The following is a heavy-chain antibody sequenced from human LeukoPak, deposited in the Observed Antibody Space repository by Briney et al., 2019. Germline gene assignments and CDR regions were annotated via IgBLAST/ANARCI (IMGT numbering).Heavy chain of an antibody. CDR1: GGSFSGYY. D-gene: IGHD3-16*01. V-gene: IGHV4-34*01. Sequence: SETLSLTCAVYGGSFSGYYWSWIRQPPGKGLEWIGEINHSGSTNYNPSLKSRVTISVDTSKNQFSLKLSSVTAADTAAYYCARGVSFQGYYYYYGMDVWGQGTTVTVSS. J-gene: IGHJ6*02. CDR2: INHSGST. CDR3: ARGVSFQGYYYYYGMDV.